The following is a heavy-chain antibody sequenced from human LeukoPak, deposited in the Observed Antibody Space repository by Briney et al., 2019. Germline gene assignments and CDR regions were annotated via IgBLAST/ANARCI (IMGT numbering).Heavy chain of an antibody. Sequence: GGSLRLSRAASGFTFSSYAMHWVRQAPGKGLEYVSAISSNGGSTYYANSVKGRFTISRDNSKNTLYLQMGSLRAEDMAVYYCARESTTVTTRKSYYFDYWGQGTLVTVSS. V-gene: IGHV3-64*01. CDR1: GFTFSSYA. J-gene: IGHJ4*02. D-gene: IGHD4-17*01. CDR3: ARESTTVTTRKSYYFDY. CDR2: ISSNGGST.